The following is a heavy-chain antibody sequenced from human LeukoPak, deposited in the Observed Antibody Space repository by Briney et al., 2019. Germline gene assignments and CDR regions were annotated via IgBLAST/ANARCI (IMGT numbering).Heavy chain of an antibody. Sequence: SETLSLTCTVSGGSISSYYWSWIRQPPGKGLEWIGYIYYSGSTNYNPSLKSRVTISVDTSKNQFSLKLSSVTAADTAVYYCARVEGIAAAGTGGDYFDYWGLGTLVTVSS. D-gene: IGHD6-13*01. J-gene: IGHJ4*02. V-gene: IGHV4-59*01. CDR1: GGSISSYY. CDR2: IYYSGST. CDR3: ARVEGIAAAGTGGDYFDY.